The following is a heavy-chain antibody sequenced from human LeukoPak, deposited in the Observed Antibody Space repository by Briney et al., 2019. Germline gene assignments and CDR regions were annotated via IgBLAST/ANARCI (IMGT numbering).Heavy chain of an antibody. V-gene: IGHV1-2*02. CDR1: GYTFTGYY. CDR3: ARFYYGNYYFDY. CDR2: INPNSDGT. D-gene: IGHD3-10*01. Sequence: ASVKVSCKASGYTFTGYYMHWVRQAPGQGLEWMGWINPNSDGTNYAQKFQGRVTMTRDTSISTAYMELSRLRSDDTAVYYCARFYYGNYYFDYWGQGTLVTVSS. J-gene: IGHJ4*02.